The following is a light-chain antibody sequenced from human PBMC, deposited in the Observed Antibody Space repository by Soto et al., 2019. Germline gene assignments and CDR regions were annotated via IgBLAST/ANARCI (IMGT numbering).Light chain of an antibody. V-gene: IGKV3-20*01. CDR2: GAS. Sequence: EIVLTQSPGTLSLSPGERATLSCRASQSVSSSYLAWYQQKPGQAPRLLIYGASSRATGLPDRFSGSGSGTHVTLTISRLEPEDFAVYYCQQYSNSPPVTFGGGTKVEIK. J-gene: IGKJ4*01. CDR1: QSVSSSY. CDR3: QQYSNSPPVT.